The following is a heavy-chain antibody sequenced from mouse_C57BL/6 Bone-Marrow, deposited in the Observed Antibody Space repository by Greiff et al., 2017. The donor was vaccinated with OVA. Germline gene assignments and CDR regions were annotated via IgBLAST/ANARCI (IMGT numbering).Heavy chain of an antibody. CDR2: ISDGGSYT. CDR3: ARDSSYDYYAMDY. J-gene: IGHJ4*01. Sequence: DVHLVESGGGLVKPGGSLKLSCAASGFTFSSYAMSWVRQTPEKRLEWVATISDGGSYTYYPDNVKGRFTISRDNAKNNLYLQMSHLKSEDTAMYYCARDSSYDYYAMDYWGQGTSVTVSS. CDR1: GFTFSSYA. V-gene: IGHV5-4*01. D-gene: IGHD6-5*01.